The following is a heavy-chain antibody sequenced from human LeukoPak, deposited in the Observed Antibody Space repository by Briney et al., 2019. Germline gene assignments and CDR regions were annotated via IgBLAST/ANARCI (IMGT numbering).Heavy chain of an antibody. CDR2: ISSSSSYI. D-gene: IGHD6-13*01. J-gene: IGHJ4*02. CDR3: ARNGVQQVVDF. CDR1: GFTFSSYS. Sequence: PGGSLRLSCAASGFTFSSYSMNWVRQAPGKGLEWVSSISSSSSYIYYADSVKGRFTISRDNAKNSLYLQMNSLRAEDTALYYCARNGVQQVVDFWGQGTLVTVSS. V-gene: IGHV3-21*04.